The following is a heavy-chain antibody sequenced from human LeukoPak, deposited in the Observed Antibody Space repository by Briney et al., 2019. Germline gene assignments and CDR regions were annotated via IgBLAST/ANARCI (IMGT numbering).Heavy chain of an antibody. CDR2: INPNSGGT. V-gene: IGHV1-2*02. CDR1: GYTFTGYY. D-gene: IGHD2-2*01. Sequence: ASVKVSCKASGYTFTGYYMHWVRQAPGQGLEWMGWINPNSGGTNYAQKFQGRVTMTRDTSISTAYMELSRLRSEDTAVYYCATARADCSSTSCSDWFDPWGQGTLVTVSS. CDR3: ATARADCSSTSCSDWFDP. J-gene: IGHJ5*02.